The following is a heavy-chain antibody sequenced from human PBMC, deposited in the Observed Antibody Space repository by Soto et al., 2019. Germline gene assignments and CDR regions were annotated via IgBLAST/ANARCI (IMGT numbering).Heavy chain of an antibody. Sequence: GGSLRLSGAASGFNFGDYAIHWVRQTPGKGLEWVSGLNWNSVTAGYGDSVKGRFSISRDNGKYALYLQMTSLRPEDTALYYCVKDISGAYSGTNYDAGGQGTMVNVYS. CDR3: VKDISGAYSGTNYDA. CDR2: LNWNSVTA. J-gene: IGHJ5*02. V-gene: IGHV3-9*01. D-gene: IGHD1-26*01. CDR1: GFNFGDYA.